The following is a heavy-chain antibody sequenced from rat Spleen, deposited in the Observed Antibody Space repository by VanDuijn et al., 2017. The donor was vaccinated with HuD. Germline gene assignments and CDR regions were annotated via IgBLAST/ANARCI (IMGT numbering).Heavy chain of an antibody. CDR2: IWSNGGT. V-gene: IGHV2-41*01. D-gene: IGHD1-1*01. CDR3: ARGDSYSGDGPR. CDR1: GFSLTSYN. J-gene: IGHJ2*01. Sequence: QVRLKESGPGLVEPSQTLSLTCTVAGFSLTSYNVHWVRQPPGKGLEWMGVIWSNGGTDYNSAIKSRLSISRDTSKSQVFLKMNSLQTEDTATYYCARGDSYSGDGPRWGQGVMVTVSS.